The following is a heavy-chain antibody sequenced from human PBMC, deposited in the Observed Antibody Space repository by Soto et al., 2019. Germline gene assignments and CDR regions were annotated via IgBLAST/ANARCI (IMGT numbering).Heavy chain of an antibody. CDR3: AREIGGYCSGGSCYTEDFKH. CDR1: GYSISSGDY. V-gene: IGHV4-38-2*02. J-gene: IGHJ1*01. D-gene: IGHD2-15*01. Sequence: PSETLSLTCAVSGYSISSGDYCGWILRHPGKGLGWTGSSYDSGISYYTPALNSPATRSVDTSKNQLSLRRSSVTAAGTAVYYCAREIGGYCSGGSCYTEDFKHWGKGTLVTVS. CDR2: SYDSGIS.